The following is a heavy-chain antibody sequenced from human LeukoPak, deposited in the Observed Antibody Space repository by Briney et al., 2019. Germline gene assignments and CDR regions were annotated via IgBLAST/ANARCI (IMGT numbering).Heavy chain of an antibody. V-gene: IGHV3-30*02. CDR2: IRYDGSNK. CDR1: GFTFSSYG. J-gene: IGHJ3*02. CDR3: AREGNILTGSDAFDI. Sequence: GGSLRLSCAASGFTFSSYGMHWVRQAPGKGLEWVAFIRYDGSNKYYADSVKGRFTISRDNSKNTLYLQMNSLRAEDTAVYYCAREGNILTGSDAFDIWGQGTMVTVSS. D-gene: IGHD3-9*01.